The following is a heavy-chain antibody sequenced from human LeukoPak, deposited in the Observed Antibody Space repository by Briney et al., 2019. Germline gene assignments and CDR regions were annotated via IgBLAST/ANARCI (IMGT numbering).Heavy chain of an antibody. CDR3: ASYSNWGDFDS. CDR2: IIPIFGTA. V-gene: IGHV1-69*06. J-gene: IGHJ4*02. CDR1: GGTFSSYA. D-gene: IGHD7-27*01. Sequence: GASVTVSCTASGGTFSSYAISWVRQAPGQGLEWMGGIIPIFGTANYAQKFQGRVTITADNSTTTTYMELSSLRFEDTALYYCASYSNWGDFDSWGQGTLVTVSS.